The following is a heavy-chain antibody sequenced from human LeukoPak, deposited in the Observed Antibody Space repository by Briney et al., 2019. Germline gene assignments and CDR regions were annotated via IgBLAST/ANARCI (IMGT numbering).Heavy chain of an antibody. CDR1: GFTFSSYA. CDR2: ISYDGSNK. CDR3: AVVVVPAAHYYYYGMDV. D-gene: IGHD2-2*01. Sequence: PGGSLRLSCAASGFTFSSYAMHWVRQAPGKGLEWVAVISYDGSNKYYADSVKGRFTISRDNSKNTLYLQMNSLRAEDTAVYYCAVVVVPAAHYYYYGMDVWGQGTTVTVSS. V-gene: IGHV3-30*04. J-gene: IGHJ6*02.